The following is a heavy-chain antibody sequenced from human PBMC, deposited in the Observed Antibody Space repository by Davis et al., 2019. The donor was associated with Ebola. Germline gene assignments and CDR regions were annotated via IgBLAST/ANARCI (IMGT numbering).Heavy chain of an antibody. CDR3: VKGALGP. J-gene: IGHJ5*02. CDR2: ISGSGGTT. V-gene: IGHV3-23*01. Sequence: GGSLRLSCADSVITFSSYAMTWVRQAPGKGLEWVSAISGSGGTTYYAGSVKGRFTVSRDNSKNTLYLQMSSLRGEDTAIYYCVKGALGPWGQGTLVTVSS. D-gene: IGHD7-27*01. CDR1: VITFSSYA.